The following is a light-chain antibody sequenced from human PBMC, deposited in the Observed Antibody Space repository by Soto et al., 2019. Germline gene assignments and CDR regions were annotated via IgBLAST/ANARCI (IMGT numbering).Light chain of an antibody. Sequence: SALTQPASVSGSPGQSITISCTGTSSDVGGYNYVSWYQQHPGKAPKLMIYDVSNRPSGVSNRFSGSKSGNTASLTISGLQAEDEADYYCSSYTSSSTHYVFGTGTKAPS. CDR3: SSYTSSSTHYV. V-gene: IGLV2-14*01. CDR2: DVS. CDR1: SSDVGGYNY. J-gene: IGLJ1*01.